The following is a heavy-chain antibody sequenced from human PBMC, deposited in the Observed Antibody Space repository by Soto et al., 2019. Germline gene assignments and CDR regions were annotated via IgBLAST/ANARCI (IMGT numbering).Heavy chain of an antibody. V-gene: IGHV3-48*02. Sequence: HPGGSLRLSCAASGFTFSSYSMNWVRQAPGKGLEWVSYISSSSTIYYADSVKGRFTISRDNAKNSLYLQMNSLRDEDTAVYYCARDHNSNDYDSYYYYYGMDVWGQGTTVTVSS. D-gene: IGHD4-17*01. CDR1: GFTFSSYS. J-gene: IGHJ6*02. CDR2: ISSSSTI. CDR3: ARDHNSNDYDSYYYYYGMDV.